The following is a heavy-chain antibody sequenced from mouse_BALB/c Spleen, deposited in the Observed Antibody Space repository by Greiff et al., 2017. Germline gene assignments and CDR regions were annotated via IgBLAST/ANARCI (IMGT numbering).Heavy chain of an antibody. V-gene: IGHV1S56*01. CDR3: AKSGDGYYEDYFDY. Sequence: QVQLKQSGPELVKPGASVRISCKASGYTFTSYYIHWVKQRPGQGLEWIGWIYPGNVNTNYNEKFKGKATLTADKSSSTAYMQLISLTSEDSAVYFCAKSGDGYYEDYFDYWGQGTTLTVSS. CDR2: IYPGNVNT. CDR1: GYTFTSYY. J-gene: IGHJ2*01. D-gene: IGHD2-3*01.